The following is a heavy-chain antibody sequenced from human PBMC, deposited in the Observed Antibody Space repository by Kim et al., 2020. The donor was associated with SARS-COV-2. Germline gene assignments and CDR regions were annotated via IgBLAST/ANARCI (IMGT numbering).Heavy chain of an antibody. Sequence: SETLSLTCTVSGGSISSYYWSWIRQPPGKGLEWIGYIYYSGSTNYNPSLKSRVTISVDTSKNQFSLKLSSVTAADTAVYYCARLHPTIFGPMDYWGQGTLVTVSS. D-gene: IGHD3-3*01. V-gene: IGHV4-59*08. CDR2: IYYSGST. CDR3: ARLHPTIFGPMDY. J-gene: IGHJ4*02. CDR1: GGSISSYY.